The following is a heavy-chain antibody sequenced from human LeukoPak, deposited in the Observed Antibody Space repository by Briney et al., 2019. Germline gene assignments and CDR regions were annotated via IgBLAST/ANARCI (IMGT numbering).Heavy chain of an antibody. CDR2: ISWDGSFT. J-gene: IGHJ6*02. Sequence: GGSLRLSCTASGFIFDDYTMHWVRQAPGKGLEWVSLISWDGSFTYYADSVKGRFTISRDNSKTSLFLQMNSLTTEDTALYYCAKERSGWRTGEQSYYYGMNVWGQGTTVTVSS. D-gene: IGHD3/OR15-3a*01. CDR3: AKERSGWRTGEQSYYYGMNV. CDR1: GFIFDDYT. V-gene: IGHV3-43*01.